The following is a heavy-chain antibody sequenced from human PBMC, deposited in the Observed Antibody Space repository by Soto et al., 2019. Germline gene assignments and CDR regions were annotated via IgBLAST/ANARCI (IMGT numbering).Heavy chain of an antibody. CDR1: GFTFSRYG. D-gene: IGHD2-2*01. CDR2: ISSSRSYV. CDR3: ARDPSEVRVGNWFES. V-gene: IGHV3-21*06. J-gene: IGHJ5*01. Sequence: EVQLVESGGGLAKPGGSLRLSCAASGFTFSRYGMNWLRQAPGKGLEWVASISSSRSYVYYADSVKGRFSTSRDNAKNILYLEMYALRTDDTAVYYCARDPSEVRVGNWFESWGQGTLVTVSS.